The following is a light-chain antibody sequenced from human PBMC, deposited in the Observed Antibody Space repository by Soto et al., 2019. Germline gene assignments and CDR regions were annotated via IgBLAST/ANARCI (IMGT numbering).Light chain of an antibody. V-gene: IGKV3-20*01. CDR1: QSISSSY. CDR2: GAS. CDR3: QQYGSSPQST. Sequence: EIVLTQSPGTLSLSPGERATLSCRASQSISSSYLAWYQQKPGQAPRLLIYGASSRATGILDRFSGSGSGTDFTLNIRRQEREDCAVYYCQQYGSSPQSTFGQGTRLESK. J-gene: IGKJ2*01.